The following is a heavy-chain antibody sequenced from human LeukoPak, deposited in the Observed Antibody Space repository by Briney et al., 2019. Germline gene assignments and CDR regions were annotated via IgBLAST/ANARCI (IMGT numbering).Heavy chain of an antibody. Sequence: PSETLSLTRTVSGDSISRDGYYWGWIRQSPGKGLEWIGSHYYGGVAYYNRPLKSRVGISIDTPKNQFYLRLTSVTAADTALYFCVRQGALLRSIAYWGQGILVTVSS. CDR3: VRQGALLRSIAY. J-gene: IGHJ4*02. CDR1: GDSISRDGYY. CDR2: HYYGGVA. D-gene: IGHD3-3*01. V-gene: IGHV4-39*01.